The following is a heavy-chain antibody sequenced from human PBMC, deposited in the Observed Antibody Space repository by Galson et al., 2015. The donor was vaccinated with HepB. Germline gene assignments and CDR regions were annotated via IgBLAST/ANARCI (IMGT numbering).Heavy chain of an antibody. CDR1: GYTLTELS. V-gene: IGHV1-24*01. CDR3: ATVSIGPRYPDLYYFDY. CDR2: FDPEDGET. J-gene: IGHJ4*02. Sequence: SVKVSCKVSGYTLTELSMHWVRQAPGKGLEWMGGFDPEDGETIYAQKFQGRVTMTEDTSTDTAYMGLSSLRSEDTAVYYCATVSIGPRYPDLYYFDYWGQGTLVTVSS. D-gene: IGHD6-6*01.